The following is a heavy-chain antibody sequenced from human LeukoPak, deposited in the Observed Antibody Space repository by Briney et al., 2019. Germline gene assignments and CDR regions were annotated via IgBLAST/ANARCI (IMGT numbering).Heavy chain of an antibody. J-gene: IGHJ5*02. D-gene: IGHD3-22*01. V-gene: IGHV1-46*01. Sequence: ASVKVSCKASGYTFTSYYMHWVRRAPGQGLEWMGIINPSGGSTSYAQKFQGRVTMTRDTSTSTVYMELSSLRSEDTAVYYRAREVSSGYYVRKNWFDPWGQGTLVTVSS. CDR1: GYTFTSYY. CDR3: AREVSSGYYVRKNWFDP. CDR2: INPSGGST.